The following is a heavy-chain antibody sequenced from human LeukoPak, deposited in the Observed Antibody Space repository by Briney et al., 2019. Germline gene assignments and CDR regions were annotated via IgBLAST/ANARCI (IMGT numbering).Heavy chain of an antibody. CDR1: GFTFSSYS. Sequence: PGGSLRLPCAASGFTFSSYSMNWVRQAPGKGLEWVSSISSSSDYIYYADSVKGRFTISRDNAKNSLYVQMNSLRAEDTAVYYCARGSGSGSYYPRFDYWGQGTLVTVSS. D-gene: IGHD3-10*01. V-gene: IGHV3-21*01. CDR3: ARGSGSGSYYPRFDY. J-gene: IGHJ4*02. CDR2: ISSSSDYI.